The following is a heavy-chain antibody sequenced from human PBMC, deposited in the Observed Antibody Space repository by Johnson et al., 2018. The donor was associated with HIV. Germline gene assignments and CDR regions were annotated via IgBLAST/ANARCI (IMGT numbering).Heavy chain of an antibody. CDR2: IYSGGST. CDR3: VRGGQWGATDAFDV. V-gene: IGHV3-53*01. D-gene: IGHD6-19*01. CDR1: GFTVSSNY. Sequence: VHLVESGGVVVQPGGSLRLSCAASGFTVSSNYMSWVRQAPGKGLEWVSVIYSGGSTYYTVSVKGRFTISRDNSKNTLYLQMDSLRAEDTAVYYCVRGGQWGATDAFDVWGQGTMVTVSS. J-gene: IGHJ3*01.